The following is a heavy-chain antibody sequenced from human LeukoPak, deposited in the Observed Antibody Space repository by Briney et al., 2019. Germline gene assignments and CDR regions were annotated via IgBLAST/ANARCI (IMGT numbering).Heavy chain of an antibody. CDR1: GYTFTSYD. D-gene: IGHD3-10*01. CDR2: MNPNSGNT. V-gene: IGHV1-8*01. CDR3: ARALRSYYYYYYMDV. Sequence: ASVKVSCKASGYTFTSYDINWVRQATGQGLEWMGWMNPNSGNTGYAQKFQGRVTMTRNTSISTAYMELSSLRSEDTAVYHCARALRSYYYYYYMDVWGKGTTVTVSS. J-gene: IGHJ6*03.